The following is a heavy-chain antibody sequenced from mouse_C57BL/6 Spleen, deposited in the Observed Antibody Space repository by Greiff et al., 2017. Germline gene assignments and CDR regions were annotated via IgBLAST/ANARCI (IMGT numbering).Heavy chain of an antibody. Sequence: QVQLQQSGAELAKPGASVKPSCKASGYTFTSYWMHWVKQRPGQGLEWIGYINPSSGYTKHNQKFKDKATLTADKSSSTAYMQLSSLTYEDSAVYYCARGEGQLRLRFAYWGQGTLVTVSA. D-gene: IGHD3-2*02. CDR1: GYTFTSYW. V-gene: IGHV1-7*01. CDR3: ARGEGQLRLRFAY. CDR2: INPSSGYT. J-gene: IGHJ3*01.